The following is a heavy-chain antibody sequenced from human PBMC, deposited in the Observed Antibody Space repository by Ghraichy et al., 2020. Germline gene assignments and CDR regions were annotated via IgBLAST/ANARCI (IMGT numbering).Heavy chain of an antibody. J-gene: IGHJ4*02. V-gene: IGHV3-48*02. Sequence: GGSLRLSCAASGFDFTSNGMNWVRQSPGKGLEWVSYISGSSSNIYYGDSVKGRFTISGVNARNSLYLQMNSLRDEDTAVYYCARGPLEMSTRFDYWGQGTLVTVSS. CDR1: GFDFTSNG. CDR3: ARGPLEMSTRFDY. CDR2: ISGSSSNI. D-gene: IGHD5-24*01.